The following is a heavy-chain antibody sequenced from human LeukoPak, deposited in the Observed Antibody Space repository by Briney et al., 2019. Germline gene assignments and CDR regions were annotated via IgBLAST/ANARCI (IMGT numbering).Heavy chain of an antibody. D-gene: IGHD4-23*01. CDR2: IYPGDSDT. Sequence: GESLKISCKGSGYSFTSYWIGWVRQMPGKGLEWMGIIYPGDSDTRYSPSFQGQVTISADKSISTAYLQWSSLKASDTAMYYCARLIIGGNHAGTYFDYWGQGTLVTVSS. V-gene: IGHV5-51*01. J-gene: IGHJ4*02. CDR1: GYSFTSYW. CDR3: ARLIIGGNHAGTYFDY.